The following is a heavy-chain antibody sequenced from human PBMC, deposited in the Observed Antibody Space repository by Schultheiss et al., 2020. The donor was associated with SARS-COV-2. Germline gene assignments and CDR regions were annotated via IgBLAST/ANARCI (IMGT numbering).Heavy chain of an antibody. J-gene: IGHJ3*02. CDR2: ISWDSGSI. CDR1: GFTFDDYA. D-gene: IGHD3-22*01. V-gene: IGHV3-9*01. CDR3: ARGDYSDNSGFYVDAFDI. Sequence: SLKISCAASGFTFDDYAMHWVRQAPGKGLEWVSGISWDSGSIGYADSVKGRFTISRDNAKNSLYLQMNSLRAADTAVYYCARGDYSDNSGFYVDAFDIWGQGTMVTVSS.